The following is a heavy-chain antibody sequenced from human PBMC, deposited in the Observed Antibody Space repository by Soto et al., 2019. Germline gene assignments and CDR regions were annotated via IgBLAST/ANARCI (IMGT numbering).Heavy chain of an antibody. J-gene: IGHJ5*02. V-gene: IGHV4-39*01. Sequence: SETLSLTCTVSGGSISSSSYYWGWIRQPPGKGLEWIGSIYYSGSTYYNPSLKSRVTISVDPSKNQFSLKLSSVTAADTAVYYCARHGGYCSGGSCYGIHWFDPWGQGTLVTVSS. D-gene: IGHD2-15*01. CDR1: GGSISSSSYY. CDR2: IYYSGST. CDR3: ARHGGYCSGGSCYGIHWFDP.